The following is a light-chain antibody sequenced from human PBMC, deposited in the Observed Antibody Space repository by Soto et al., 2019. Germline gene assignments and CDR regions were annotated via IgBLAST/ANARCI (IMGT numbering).Light chain of an antibody. CDR1: SSDVGGYNY. V-gene: IGLV2-14*01. J-gene: IGLJ2*01. CDR3: SSYTSSSTLGVV. Sequence: QSVLTQPASVSGSPGQSITISCTGTSSDVGGYNYVSWYQQHPGKAPKLMIYDVSNRPSGVSNRFSGSKSGNTASLTISGLQAADEADYYGSSYTSSSTLGVVFGGGTKLTVL. CDR2: DVS.